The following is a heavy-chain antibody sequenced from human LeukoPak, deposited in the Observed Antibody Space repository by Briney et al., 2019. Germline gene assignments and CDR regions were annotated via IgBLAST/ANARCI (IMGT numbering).Heavy chain of an antibody. D-gene: IGHD3-3*01. V-gene: IGHV4-34*01. CDR1: GGSFSGYY. CDR2: INHSGST. Sequence: SETLSLTCAVYGGSFSGYYWSWIRQPPGKGLEWIGEINHSGSTNYNPSLKSRVTISVDTSKNQFSLKPSSVTAADTAVYYCARGRITIFGVARYYYGMDVWGQGTTVTVSS. J-gene: IGHJ6*02. CDR3: ARGRITIFGVARYYYGMDV.